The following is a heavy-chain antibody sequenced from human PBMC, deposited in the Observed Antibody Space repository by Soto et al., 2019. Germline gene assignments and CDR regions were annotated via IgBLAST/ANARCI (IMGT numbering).Heavy chain of an antibody. Sequence: EVQLVESGGGLVKPGGSLRLSCAASGFTFSNAWMNWVRQAPGKGLEWVGRIKSKTDGGTTDYAAPVKGRFTISRDDSKNTLYLQMNSLKTEDTAVYYCTTDPSIVGATRVDYWGQGTLVTVSS. CDR1: GFTFSNAW. D-gene: IGHD1-26*01. CDR3: TTDPSIVGATRVDY. V-gene: IGHV3-15*07. CDR2: IKSKTDGGTT. J-gene: IGHJ4*02.